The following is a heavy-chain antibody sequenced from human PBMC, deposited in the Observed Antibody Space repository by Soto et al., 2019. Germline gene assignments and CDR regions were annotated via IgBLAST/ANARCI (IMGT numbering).Heavy chain of an antibody. CDR1: GYSFTSYW. D-gene: IGHD2-2*01. CDR3: ARLQYCSSTSCYLRGAFDI. V-gene: IGHV5-51*01. CDR2: IYPGDSDT. J-gene: IGHJ3*02. Sequence: GESLKISCKGSGYSFTSYWIGWVRLMPGKGLEWMGIIYPGDSDTRYSPSFQGQVTISADKSISTAYLQWSSLKASDTAMYYCARLQYCSSTSCYLRGAFDICGPGTMVTVS.